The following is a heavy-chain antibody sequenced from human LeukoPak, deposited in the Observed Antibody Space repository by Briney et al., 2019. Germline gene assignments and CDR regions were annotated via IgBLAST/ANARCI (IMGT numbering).Heavy chain of an antibody. CDR1: GYTFTGYY. J-gene: IGHJ3*02. CDR2: INPYTGDT. V-gene: IGHV1-2*02. CDR3: ARAPKKDACDI. Sequence: GASVKVSCKASGYTFTGYYIHWVRQAPGQGLEWMGWINPYTGDTNYAQKSQGGVTMTRDTSISTAYMELSSLRSDDTAVYYCARAPKKDACDIWGQGTMVTVSS.